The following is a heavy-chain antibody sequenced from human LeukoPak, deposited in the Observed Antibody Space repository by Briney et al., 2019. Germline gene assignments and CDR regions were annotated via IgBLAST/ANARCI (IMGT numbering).Heavy chain of an antibody. CDR1: GFTVSSNY. V-gene: IGHV3-53*01. J-gene: IGHJ4*02. CDR2: IYSGGST. D-gene: IGHD6-13*01. Sequence: GGSLRLSCAASGFTVSSNYMSWVRQAPGKGLEWVSVIYSGGSTYYADSVKGRFTISRDNSKNTLCLQMNSLRAEDTAVYYCAKGSSSWYYFDYWGQGTLVTVSS. CDR3: AKGSSSWYYFDY.